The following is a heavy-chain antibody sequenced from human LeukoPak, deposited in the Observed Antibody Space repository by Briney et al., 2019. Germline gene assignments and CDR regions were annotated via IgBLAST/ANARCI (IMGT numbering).Heavy chain of an antibody. Sequence: PGGSLRLSCAASGFAVSTNCMIWVRQPPGKGLEWVSVIYNTGSTYNADSVKGRFTISRHNSKNTVYLQMNNLRAEDTAMSYCAGVDTPLPYKLDYWGKEPLVPVP. V-gene: IGHV3-53*04. CDR1: GFAVSTNC. CDR3: AGVDTPLPYKLDY. CDR2: IYNTGST. J-gene: IGHJ4*02. D-gene: IGHD5-18*01.